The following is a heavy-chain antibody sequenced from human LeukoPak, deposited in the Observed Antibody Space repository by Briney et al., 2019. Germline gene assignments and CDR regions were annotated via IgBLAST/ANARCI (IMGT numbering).Heavy chain of an antibody. CDR3: ARDRYYNESSARNFDN. J-gene: IGHJ4*02. V-gene: IGHV4-4*07. CDR2: IHTSGST. D-gene: IGHD3-22*01. CDR1: GGSISSYY. Sequence: SETLSLTCTVSGGSISSYYWSWIRQPAGKGLEWIGRIHTSGSTNYSPSLKSRVTMSVDTSKNQFSLKLSSVTAADTAVYYCARDRYYNESSARNFDNGGKGPLVTVS.